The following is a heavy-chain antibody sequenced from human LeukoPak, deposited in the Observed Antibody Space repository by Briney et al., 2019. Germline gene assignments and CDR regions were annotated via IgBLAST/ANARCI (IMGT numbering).Heavy chain of an antibody. CDR1: GYTFTSYA. J-gene: IGHJ3*02. D-gene: IGHD6-13*01. V-gene: IGHV1-69*06. CDR3: ASSSWGYAFDI. Sequence: SVKVSCKASGYTFTSYAISWVRQAPGQGLEWMGGIIPIFGTANYAQKFQGRVTITADKSTSTAYMELSSLRSEDTAVYYCASSSWGYAFDIWGQGTMVTVSS. CDR2: IIPIFGTA.